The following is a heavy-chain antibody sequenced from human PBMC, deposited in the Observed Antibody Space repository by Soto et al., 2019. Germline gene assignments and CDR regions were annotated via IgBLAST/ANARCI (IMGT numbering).Heavy chain of an antibody. J-gene: IGHJ4*02. CDR3: AKEFWSGPFDY. Sequence: GGSLRLSCAASGSTFSSYGMHWVRQAPGKGLEWVAVIWSDGSNKYYADSVKGRFTISRDNSKNTLYLQVNSLRAEDTAVYYCAKEFWSGPFDYWGQGTLVTVSS. CDR2: IWSDGSNK. V-gene: IGHV3-33*06. CDR1: GSTFSSYG. D-gene: IGHD3-3*01.